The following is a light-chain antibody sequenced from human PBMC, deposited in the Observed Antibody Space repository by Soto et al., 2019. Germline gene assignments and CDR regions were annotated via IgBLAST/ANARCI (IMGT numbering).Light chain of an antibody. CDR3: AVYMGRGLLYV. V-gene: IGLV8-61*01. J-gene: IGLJ1*01. Sequence: QTVVTQEPSFSVSPGGTVRLTCALSSGSVSTANYPSWYRQTPGQPPRTVIYSTNTRSSGVPDRFSGSILGDKAALTITRAQADDESGYYCAVYMGRGLLYVVGSGTKRTVL. CDR1: SGSVSTANY. CDR2: STN.